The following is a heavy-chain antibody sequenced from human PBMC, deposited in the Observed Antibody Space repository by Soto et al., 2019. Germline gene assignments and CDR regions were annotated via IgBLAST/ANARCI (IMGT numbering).Heavy chain of an antibody. V-gene: IGHV4-31*03. J-gene: IGHJ3*02. CDR3: ARDSRGGSGASAI. Sequence: SETLSLTCTVSGGSISSGGYYWSWIRQHPGKGLGWIGYIYYSGSTYYNPSLKSRATISVDTSKNQFSLKLSSVTAADTAVYYCARDSRGGSGASAISGQGTLVPVSS. D-gene: IGHD1-26*01. CDR1: GGSISSGGYY. CDR2: IYYSGST.